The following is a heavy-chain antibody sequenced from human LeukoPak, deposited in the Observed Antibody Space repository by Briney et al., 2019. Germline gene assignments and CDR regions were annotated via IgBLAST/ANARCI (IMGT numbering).Heavy chain of an antibody. J-gene: IGHJ4*02. V-gene: IGHV3-21*04. D-gene: IGHD3-22*01. CDR3: ARATHYYESSGYDY. Sequence: GGSLRLSCAASGFSFTFYSMNWVRQAPGKGLEWVSSISSSSSYIYYADSVKGRFTISRDDAKNSLYLQMNSLRAEDTALYYCARATHYYESSGYDYWGQGTLVTVSS. CDR1: GFSFTFYS. CDR2: ISSSSSYI.